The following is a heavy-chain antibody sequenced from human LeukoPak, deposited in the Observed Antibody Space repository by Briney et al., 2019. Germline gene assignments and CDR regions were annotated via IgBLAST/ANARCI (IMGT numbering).Heavy chain of an antibody. V-gene: IGHV3-11*04. D-gene: IGHD3-3*01. CDR1: GFTFSDYY. Sequence: GGSLRLSCAASGFTFSDYYMSWIRQAPGEGLEWVSYISSSGSTIYYADSVKGRFTISRDNAKNSLYLQMNSLRAEDTAVYYCAQADFWSGYHDHMDVWGKGTTVTVSS. CDR3: AQADFWSGYHDHMDV. CDR2: ISSSGSTI. J-gene: IGHJ6*03.